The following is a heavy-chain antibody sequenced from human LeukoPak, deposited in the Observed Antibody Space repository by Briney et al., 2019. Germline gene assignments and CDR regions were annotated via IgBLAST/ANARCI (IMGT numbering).Heavy chain of an antibody. CDR2: IYHSGST. V-gene: IGHV4-30-2*01. D-gene: IGHD3-10*01. J-gene: IGHJ5*02. Sequence: SETLSLTCTVSGGSISSGGYYWSWIRQPPGKGLEWIGYIYHSGSTYYNPSLKSRVTISVDRSKNQFSLKLSSVTAADTAVYYCARHEHYFTMVRYGGGNWFDPWGQGTLVTVSS. CDR1: GGSISSGGYY. CDR3: ARHEHYFTMVRYGGGNWFDP.